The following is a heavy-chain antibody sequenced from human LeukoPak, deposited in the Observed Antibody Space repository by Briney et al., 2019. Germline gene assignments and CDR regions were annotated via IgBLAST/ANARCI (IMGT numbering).Heavy chain of an antibody. D-gene: IGHD1-1*01. J-gene: IGHJ4*02. CDR3: ARATTETYYIDY. Sequence: GGSLRLSCAASGFTFSDYYMDWVRQAPGRGLEWVTIISYHGSDKYYADSVKGRFTISRDNSKNTLYLQMDSLRPEDTAVYYCARATTETYYIDYWGQGTLVTVSS. CDR1: GFTFSDYY. V-gene: IGHV3-30-3*01. CDR2: ISYHGSDK.